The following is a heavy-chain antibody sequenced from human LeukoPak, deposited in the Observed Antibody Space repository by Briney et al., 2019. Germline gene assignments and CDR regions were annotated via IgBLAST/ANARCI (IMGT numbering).Heavy chain of an antibody. Sequence: SETLSLTCTVSGGSISNYCWSWIRQPAGKGLEWIGRICTSGNTNYNPSLKSRVTMSVDTSKNQFSLKLSSVTAADTAVYYCAKQYSSSSPLDYWGQGTLVTVST. CDR1: GGSISNYC. CDR2: ICTSGNT. V-gene: IGHV4-4*07. J-gene: IGHJ4*02. CDR3: AKQYSSSSPLDY. D-gene: IGHD6-6*01.